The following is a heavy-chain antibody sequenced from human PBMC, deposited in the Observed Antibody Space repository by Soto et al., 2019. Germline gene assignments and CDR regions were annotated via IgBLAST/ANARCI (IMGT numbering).Heavy chain of an antibody. V-gene: IGHV2-5*02. CDR2: IYWDDDS. D-gene: IGHD4-17*01. CDR1: GFSLSTSGVG. Sequence: QITLQESAPVLVRPTETLMLTCTYSGFSLSTSGVGVAWVRQPPGKALEWLAVIYWDDDSRYMPSLQNRLTITKDTSRKPAVLALAHMPPMDTGTKYCARRLRQSGDYGDSCSFDIWGHGTVVAVS. CDR3: ARRLRQSGDYGDSCSFDI. J-gene: IGHJ3*02.